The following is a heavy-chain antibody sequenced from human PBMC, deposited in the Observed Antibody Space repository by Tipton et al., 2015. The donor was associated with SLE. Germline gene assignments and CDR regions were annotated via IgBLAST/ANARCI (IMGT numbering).Heavy chain of an antibody. J-gene: IGHJ4*02. CDR2: IYYSGST. Sequence: TLSLTCAVYGGPFSGYYWGWSRQPPGKGLEWIGSIYYSGSTYYNPSLKSRVTISVDRSKNQFSLRLSSVTAADTAVYYCASGGVAARTIDYWGQGTLVTVSS. CDR1: GGPFSGYY. V-gene: IGHV4-34*01. CDR3: ASGGVAARTIDY. D-gene: IGHD6-19*01.